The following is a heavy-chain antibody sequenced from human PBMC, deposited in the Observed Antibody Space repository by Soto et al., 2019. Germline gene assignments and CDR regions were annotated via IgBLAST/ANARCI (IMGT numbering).Heavy chain of an antibody. CDR3: ARHGNYYDSSGPMAFDI. D-gene: IGHD3-22*01. J-gene: IGHJ3*02. V-gene: IGHV5-10-1*01. CDR2: IDPSDSYT. Sequence: PGESLKISCKGSGYSFTSYWISWVRQMPGKGLEWMGRIDPSDSYTNYSPSFQGHVTISADKSISTAYLQWSSLKASDTAMYYCARHGNYYDSSGPMAFDIWGQGTMVTV. CDR1: GYSFTSYW.